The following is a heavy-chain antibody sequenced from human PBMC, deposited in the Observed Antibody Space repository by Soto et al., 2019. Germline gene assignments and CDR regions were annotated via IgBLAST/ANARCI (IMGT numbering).Heavy chain of an antibody. CDR1: GGTFSSYA. V-gene: IGHV1-69*13. Sequence: GASVKVSCKASGGTFSSYAISWVRQAPGQGLEWMGGIIPIFGTASYAQKFQGRVTITADESTSTAYMELSSLRSEDTAVYYCASSTHYYDGSGPFDYWGQGTLVTVSS. CDR2: IIPIFGTA. D-gene: IGHD3-22*01. J-gene: IGHJ4*02. CDR3: ASSTHYYDGSGPFDY.